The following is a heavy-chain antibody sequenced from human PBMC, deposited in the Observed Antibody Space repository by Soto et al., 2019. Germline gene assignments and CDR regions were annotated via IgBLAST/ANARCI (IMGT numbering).Heavy chain of an antibody. Sequence: PGGSLRLSCAASGFTFSSYSMNWVRQAPGKGLEWVSSISSSSSYIYYADSVKGRFTISRDNAKNSLYLQMNSLRAEDTAVYYCARDHRHYDFWSGYDYYYYMDVWGKGTTVTVSS. CDR2: ISSSSSYI. J-gene: IGHJ6*03. D-gene: IGHD3-3*01. V-gene: IGHV3-21*01. CDR1: GFTFSSYS. CDR3: ARDHRHYDFWSGYDYYYYMDV.